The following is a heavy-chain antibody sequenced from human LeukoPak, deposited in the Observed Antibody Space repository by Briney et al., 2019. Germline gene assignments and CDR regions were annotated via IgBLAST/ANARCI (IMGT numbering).Heavy chain of an antibody. Sequence: GGSLRFSCAASGFTFSSYAMSWVRQAPGKGLEWVSSISVSGGSTYYADSVKGRFTISRDNSKNTLYLQMNSLRAEDTAVYYCARRPYSSSWYYFDYWGQGTLVTVSS. J-gene: IGHJ4*02. V-gene: IGHV3-23*01. D-gene: IGHD6-13*01. CDR2: ISVSGGST. CDR3: ARRPYSSSWYYFDY. CDR1: GFTFSSYA.